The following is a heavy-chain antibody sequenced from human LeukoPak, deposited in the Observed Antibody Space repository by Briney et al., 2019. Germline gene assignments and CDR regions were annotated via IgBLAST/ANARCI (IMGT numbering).Heavy chain of an antibody. J-gene: IGHJ4*02. Sequence: GGSLRLSCAASGFTFSSYDMHWVRQATGKGLEWVSAIGTAGDTYYPGSVKGRFTISRENAKNSLYLQMNSLRARDTAVYYCARGIRCSGGSCYSLDYWGQGTLVTVSS. V-gene: IGHV3-13*01. CDR3: ARGIRCSGGSCYSLDY. CDR2: IGTAGDT. CDR1: GFTFSSYD. D-gene: IGHD2-15*01.